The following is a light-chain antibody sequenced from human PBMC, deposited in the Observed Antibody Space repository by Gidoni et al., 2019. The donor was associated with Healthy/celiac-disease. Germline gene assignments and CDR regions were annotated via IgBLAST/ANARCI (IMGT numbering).Light chain of an antibody. CDR3: CSYAGSLGV. V-gene: IGLV2-11*01. J-gene: IGLJ3*02. Sequence: QSALTQPRSVSGSPGQSVTISCTGTSSDVGGYNYVSWYQQHPGKAPTRMIYDVSKRPSGVPDRFSGSKSGNTASLTISGLQAEDEADYYCCSYAGSLGVFGGGTKLTVL. CDR1: SSDVGGYNY. CDR2: DVS.